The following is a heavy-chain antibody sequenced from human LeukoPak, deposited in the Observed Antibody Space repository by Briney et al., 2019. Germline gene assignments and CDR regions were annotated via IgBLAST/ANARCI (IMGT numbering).Heavy chain of an antibody. CDR2: IHPNSGGT. D-gene: IGHD6-13*01. CDR1: GYTFTGYY. Sequence: ASVKVSCKASGYTFTGYYIHWVRQAPGQGLEWMGWIHPNSGGTYFAQKLQGRVTMTMDTSINTAYLEMRSDDTAVYYCARSSSCWYNAFDIWGQGTSVSVS. J-gene: IGHJ3*02. V-gene: IGHV1-2*02. CDR3: ARSSSCWYNAFDI.